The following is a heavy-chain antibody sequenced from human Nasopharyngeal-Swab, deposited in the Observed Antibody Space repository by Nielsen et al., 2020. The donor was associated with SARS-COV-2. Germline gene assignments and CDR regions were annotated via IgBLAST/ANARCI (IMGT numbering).Heavy chain of an antibody. D-gene: IGHD3-3*01. CDR2: INSDGSST. Sequence: GGSLRLSCAASGFTFSSYWMHWVRQAPGKGLVWVSRINSDGSSTSYADSVKGRFIISRDNAKNTLYLQMNSLRAEDTAVYYCARYFPRPLDFWNHLSVSHLLYYYGMDVWGQGTTVTVSS. CDR1: GFTFSSYW. CDR3: ARYFPRPLDFWNHLSVSHLLYYYGMDV. V-gene: IGHV3-74*01. J-gene: IGHJ6*02.